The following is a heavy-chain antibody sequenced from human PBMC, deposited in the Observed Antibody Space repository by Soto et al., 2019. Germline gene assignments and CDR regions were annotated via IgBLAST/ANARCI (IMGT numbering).Heavy chain of an antibody. CDR1: GFTFSSYW. J-gene: IGHJ4*02. CDR2: IKQDGSEK. D-gene: IGHD5-12*01. Sequence: PGGSLRLSCAASGFTFSSYWMSWVRQAPGKGLEWVANIKQDGSEKYYVDSVKGRFTISRDNAKNQFSLKLSSVTAADTAVYYCARVRPVATHFDYWGQGTLVTVSS. V-gene: IGHV3-7*03. CDR3: ARVRPVATHFDY.